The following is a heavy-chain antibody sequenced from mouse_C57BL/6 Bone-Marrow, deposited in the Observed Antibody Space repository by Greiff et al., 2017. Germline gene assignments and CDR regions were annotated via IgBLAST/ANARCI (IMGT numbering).Heavy chain of an antibody. CDR3: APVVNAMDY. D-gene: IGHD1-1*01. CDR1: GYTFTSYG. Sequence: QVQLQQSGAELARPGASVKLSCKASGYTFTSYGISWVKQRTGQGLEWIGEIYPRSGNTSYNEKFKGKATLTADKSSSTAYMELRSLTSEDSAVYFFAPVVNAMDYWGQGTSVTVSS. J-gene: IGHJ4*01. V-gene: IGHV1-81*01. CDR2: IYPRSGNT.